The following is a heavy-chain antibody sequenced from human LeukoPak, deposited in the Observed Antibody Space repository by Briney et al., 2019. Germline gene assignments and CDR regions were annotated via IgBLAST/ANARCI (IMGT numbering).Heavy chain of an antibody. CDR2: INHTGST. D-gene: IGHD3-16*02. V-gene: IGHV4-34*01. J-gene: IGHJ6*03. CDR1: GVSFSDYY. Sequence: SETLSLTCAVYGVSFSDYYWSWIRQSPGKGLEWIGEINHTGSTKYNPSLKSRVTISVDTSKNQFSLKLSSVTAADTAVYYCARQPYVWGSYRLYYYYMDVWGKGTTVTVSS. CDR3: ARQPYVWGSYRLYYYYMDV.